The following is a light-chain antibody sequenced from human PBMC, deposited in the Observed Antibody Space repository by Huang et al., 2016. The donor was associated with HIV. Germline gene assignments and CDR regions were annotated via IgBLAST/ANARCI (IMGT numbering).Light chain of an antibody. J-gene: IGKJ2*01. CDR2: KVS. V-gene: IGKV2-30*01. Sequence: DVVMTQSPLSLPVTLGQPASISCRSSQSLAYSDGNTYLNWFQQRPGQSPRRLIYKVSDRDSGVPDRVSGSGSGSDFTLKISKVEAEDVGVYYCMQGTHWPYTFGQGTKLEIK. CDR3: MQGTHWPYT. CDR1: QSLAYSDGNTY.